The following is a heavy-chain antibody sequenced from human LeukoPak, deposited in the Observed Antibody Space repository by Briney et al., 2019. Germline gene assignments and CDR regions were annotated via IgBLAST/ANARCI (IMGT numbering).Heavy chain of an antibody. V-gene: IGHV3-74*01. CDR3: ARDWLHAIDC. D-gene: IGHD2-2*01. J-gene: IGHJ4*02. CDR1: RFTFSDTW. Sequence: GGSPRLSSAPSRFTFSDTWMRWVPEGPGEGLGWGSRICSAGSDTRYAESVKGRFNNSSDYAKNTLYLQRNSLRAEDTAVYYCARDWLHAIDCWGQGGLVAVSS. CDR2: ICSAGSDT.